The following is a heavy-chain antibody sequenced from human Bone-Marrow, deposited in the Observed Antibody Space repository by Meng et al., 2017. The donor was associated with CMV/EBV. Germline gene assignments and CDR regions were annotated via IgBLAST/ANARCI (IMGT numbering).Heavy chain of an antibody. CDR2: IYYSGST. Sequence: GSLRLSCTVSVGSISSSSYYWGWIRQPPGKGLEWIGSIYYSGSTYYNPSLRSRVTMSLDTSKNQFSLELSSVTAADTAVYYCARGIITIFGVVHDAFDIWGQGTMVTVS. V-gene: IGHV4-39*07. CDR1: VGSISSSSYY. D-gene: IGHD3-3*01. J-gene: IGHJ3*02. CDR3: ARGIITIFGVVHDAFDI.